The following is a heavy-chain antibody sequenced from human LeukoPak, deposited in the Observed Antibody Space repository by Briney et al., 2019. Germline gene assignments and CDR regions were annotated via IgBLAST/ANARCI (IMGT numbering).Heavy chain of an antibody. V-gene: IGHV1-18*01. J-gene: IGHJ4*02. D-gene: IGHD3-10*01. CDR2: ITAYNDNT. CDR1: GYTVTSYG. CDR3: ARALLWFGEPSHIDY. Sequence: ASVKVSCKASGYTVTSYGISWVRQAPGQGLEWMGWITAYNDNTNYAQKLQGRVTMTTDTSTSTAYMGLRSLRSDDTAVYYCARALLWFGEPSHIDYWGQGTLVTASS.